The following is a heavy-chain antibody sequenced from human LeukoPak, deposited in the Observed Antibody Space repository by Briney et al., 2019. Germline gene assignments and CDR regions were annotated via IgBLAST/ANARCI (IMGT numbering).Heavy chain of an antibody. CDR1: GFTFSGSA. Sequence: TGGSLRLSCAASGFTFSGSAMHWVRQASGKGLEWVGHIGNKVSNYATEYAASLRGRFTISRDDSKDTAYLQVNSLKTEDTAVYYCAGNYDSWTGLNYWGQGTLVTVPS. D-gene: IGHD3-3*01. J-gene: IGHJ4*02. CDR2: IGNKVSNYAT. CDR3: AGNYDSWTGLNY. V-gene: IGHV3-73*01.